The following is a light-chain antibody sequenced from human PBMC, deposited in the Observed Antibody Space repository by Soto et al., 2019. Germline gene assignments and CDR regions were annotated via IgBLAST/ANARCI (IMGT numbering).Light chain of an antibody. J-gene: IGKJ1*01. CDR1: QSINGW. V-gene: IGKV1-5*03. CDR3: HQYHNFPRT. CDR2: KAS. Sequence: EIQMTQSPSSRSAPVGDRLTITCRASQSINGWLAWYQQKPGQAPNLLIYKASTLESGVPSRFSGSGSGTEFTLTVSSLQPDDFATYYCHQYHNFPRTFGQGTKVDIK.